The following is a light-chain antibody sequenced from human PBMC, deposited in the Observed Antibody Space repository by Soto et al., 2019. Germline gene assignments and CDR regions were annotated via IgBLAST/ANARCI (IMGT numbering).Light chain of an antibody. CDR3: QQSFDGPRT. V-gene: IGKV1-39*01. J-gene: IGKJ1*01. Sequence: DIHMTQSPSSLSASVGDRVTITCRARQSINTYLNWYQQKPGKAPNLLIYAASSLHSGVPSRFSGGGSGTDFTLTISSLQPEDSATYYCQQSFDGPRTFGQGTKVEIK. CDR2: AAS. CDR1: QSINTY.